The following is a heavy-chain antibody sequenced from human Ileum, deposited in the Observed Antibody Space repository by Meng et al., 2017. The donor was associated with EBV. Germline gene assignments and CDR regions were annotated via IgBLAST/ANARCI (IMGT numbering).Heavy chain of an antibody. J-gene: IGHJ4*02. CDR2: TYYRSKWYN. Sequence: VLAHPSHTLSRTCAIAGDNVSTNSPTWNWIRQSPSRGLEWLGRTYYRSKWYNEYAVSVKSRIPINADTSKNQFSLQLNAVTPEDTAVYYCARGARLAPFDYWGQGTLVTVSS. D-gene: IGHD6-19*01. V-gene: IGHV6-1*01. CDR3: ARGARLAPFDY. CDR1: GDNVSTNSPT.